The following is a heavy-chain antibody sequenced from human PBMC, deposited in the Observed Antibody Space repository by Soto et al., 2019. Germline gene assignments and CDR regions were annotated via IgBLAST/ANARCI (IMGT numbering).Heavy chain of an antibody. CDR2: ISAYNGDTET. D-gene: IGHD6-13*01. J-gene: IGHJ4*02. CDR1: GDTFSTYG. Sequence: ASVKVSCKASGDTFSTYGISWVRQAPGQGLEWMGWISAYNGDTETNYAQKFQGRVTMTTDTSTSAAYMELRNLRSDDTAVYYCAREAAVMAAAGPDYWGQGTLVTVSS. CDR3: AREAAVMAAAGPDY. V-gene: IGHV1-18*01.